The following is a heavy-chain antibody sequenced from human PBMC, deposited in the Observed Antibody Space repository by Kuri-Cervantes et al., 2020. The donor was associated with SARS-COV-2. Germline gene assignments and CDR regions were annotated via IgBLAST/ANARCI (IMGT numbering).Heavy chain of an antibody. V-gene: IGHV1-46*01. Sequence: ASVKVSCKASGYTFTSYYMHWVRQAPGQGLEWMGIINPSIGSTTYAQKFQGRVTVTRDTSTSTVYMEPSSLRSDDTAVYYCARTDVDIVAEMERDEYYYYGMDVWGQGTTVTVSS. D-gene: IGHD5-12*01. CDR3: ARTDVDIVAEMERDEYYYYGMDV. CDR1: GYTFTSYY. CDR2: INPSIGST. J-gene: IGHJ6*02.